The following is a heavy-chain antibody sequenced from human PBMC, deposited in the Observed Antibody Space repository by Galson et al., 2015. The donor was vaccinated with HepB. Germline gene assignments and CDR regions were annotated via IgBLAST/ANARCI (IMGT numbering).Heavy chain of an antibody. CDR2: IIPILGIA. CDR1: GGTFSSYT. J-gene: IGHJ4*02. D-gene: IGHD2-21*02. CDR3: ANLDCGGDCYSSAADY. V-gene: IGHV1-69*02. Sequence: SVKVSCKASGGTFSSYTISWVRQAPGQGLEWMGRIIPILGIANYAQKFQGRVTITADKSTSTAYMELSSLRSEDTAVYYCANLDCGGDCYSSAADYWGQGTLVTVSS.